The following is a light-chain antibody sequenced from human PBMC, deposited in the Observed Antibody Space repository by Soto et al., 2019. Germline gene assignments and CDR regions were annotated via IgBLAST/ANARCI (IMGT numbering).Light chain of an antibody. J-gene: IGLJ2*01. Sequence: QSALTQPASVSGSPGQSITISCTGTSSDVGGYKYVSWYRQHPGKVPKLMIFDVSNRPSGVSNRFSGSKSGNTASLTISGLQAEDEAHYYCSSYISSSTVVFGGGTKVTVL. V-gene: IGLV2-14*01. CDR3: SSYISSSTVV. CDR2: DVS. CDR1: SSDVGGYKY.